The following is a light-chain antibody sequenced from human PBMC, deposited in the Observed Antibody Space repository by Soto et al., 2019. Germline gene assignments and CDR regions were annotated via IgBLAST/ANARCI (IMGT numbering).Light chain of an antibody. V-gene: IGKV3-15*01. J-gene: IGKJ4*01. Sequence: EIVMTQSPATLTVSPGGRATLSCRASQSVTSNLAWYQQKPGQAPRLLIYGASTRATDIPARFSGSGSGTEFTLTISSLQSEDFAVYYCQQRSDWPPELTFGGGTKVEIK. CDR3: QQRSDWPPELT. CDR1: QSVTSN. CDR2: GAS.